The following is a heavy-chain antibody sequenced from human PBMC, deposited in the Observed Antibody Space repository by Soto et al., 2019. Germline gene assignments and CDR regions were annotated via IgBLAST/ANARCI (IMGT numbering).Heavy chain of an antibody. CDR1: GFTFSSYA. V-gene: IGHV3-30-3*01. D-gene: IGHD5-18*01. CDR3: ARDRRGYSYGSAYYGMDV. CDR2: ISYDGSNK. J-gene: IGHJ6*02. Sequence: PGGSLRLSCAASGFTFSSYAMHWVRQAPGKGLEWVAVISYDGSNKYYADSVKGRFTISRDNSKNTLYLQMNSLRAEDTAVYYCARDRRGYSYGSAYYGMDVRGQGTTVTVSS.